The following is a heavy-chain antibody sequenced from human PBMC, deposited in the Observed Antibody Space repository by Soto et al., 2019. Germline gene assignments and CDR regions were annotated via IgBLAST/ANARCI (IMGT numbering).Heavy chain of an antibody. Sequence: EVQLVESGGSLVQPGGSLRLSCAASGFTFSSYSMNWVRQAPGKGLEWVSYISSGSATIYYADSVKCRFTISRDNAENSLYLQMNSLRDDDTAVYYCTRDSASYSSSSGSYWYFDLWGRGTLVTVSS. CDR1: GFTFSSYS. CDR3: TRDSASYSSSSGSYWYFDL. D-gene: IGHD6-6*01. CDR2: ISSGSATI. J-gene: IGHJ2*01. V-gene: IGHV3-48*02.